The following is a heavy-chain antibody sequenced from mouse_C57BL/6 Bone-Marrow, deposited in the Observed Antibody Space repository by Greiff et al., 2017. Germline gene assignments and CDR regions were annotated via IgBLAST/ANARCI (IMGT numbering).Heavy chain of an antibody. Sequence: EVQLQQSGPELVKPGASVKISCKASGYTFTDYYMNWVKQSHGKSLEWIGDINPNNGGTSYNQKFKGKATLTVDKSSSTAYMELRSLTSEDSAVYYCAREGGDGYWDYWGQGTTLTVSS. CDR1: GYTFTDYY. V-gene: IGHV1-26*01. CDR3: AREGGDGYWDY. J-gene: IGHJ2*01. CDR2: INPNNGGT. D-gene: IGHD2-3*01.